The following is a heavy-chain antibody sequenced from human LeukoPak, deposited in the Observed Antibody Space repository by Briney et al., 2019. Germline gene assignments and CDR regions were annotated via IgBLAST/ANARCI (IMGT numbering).Heavy chain of an antibody. V-gene: IGHV3-33*05. J-gene: IGHJ4*02. D-gene: IGHD3-3*02. CDR1: GFIFSRYG. CDR3: AKSIFGVEPRGYFDS. CDR2: ISYDGSNK. Sequence: PGRSMRLSCAASGFIFSRYGMYWVRQAPGKGLEWMAVISYDGSNKYYADSVRGRFIISRDDSKNTLYLQINSLRAEDTAVYYCAKSIFGVEPRGYFDSWGLGTLVTVSS.